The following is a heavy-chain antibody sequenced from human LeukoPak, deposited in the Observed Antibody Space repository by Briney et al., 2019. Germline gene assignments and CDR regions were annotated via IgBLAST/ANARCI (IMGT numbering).Heavy chain of an antibody. V-gene: IGHV4-59*01. D-gene: IGHD6-19*01. CDR2: IYYSGST. Sequence: KTSETLSLTCTLSGGSLSSYYWSWIRQPPGKGLEWIGYIYYSGSTNYNPSLKSRVTISVDTSKNQFSLKLSSVTAADTAVYYCARWNKWLATGLRYYGMDVWGQGTTVTVSS. J-gene: IGHJ6*02. CDR3: ARWNKWLATGLRYYGMDV. CDR1: GGSLSSYY.